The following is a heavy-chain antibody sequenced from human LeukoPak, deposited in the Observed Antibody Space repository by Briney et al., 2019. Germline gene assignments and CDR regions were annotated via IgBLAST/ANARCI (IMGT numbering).Heavy chain of an antibody. CDR3: ATYSPIVGANNFDY. Sequence: ASVKVSCRVSGYTLTELSMHWVRQAPGKGLEWMGGFDPEDGETIYAQKFQGRVTMTEDTSTDTAYMELSSLRSEDTAVYYCATYSPIVGANNFDYWGQGTLVTVSS. CDR1: GYTLTELS. CDR2: FDPEDGET. V-gene: IGHV1-24*01. J-gene: IGHJ4*02. D-gene: IGHD1-26*01.